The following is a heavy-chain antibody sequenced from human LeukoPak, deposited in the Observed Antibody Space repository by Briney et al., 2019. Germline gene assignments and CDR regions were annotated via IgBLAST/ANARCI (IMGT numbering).Heavy chain of an antibody. CDR2: MNPNSGNT. J-gene: IGHJ4*02. CDR1: GYTFTSYD. CDR3: ARGRGGYSYGSKGRLDY. Sequence: GASVKVSCKASGYTFTSYDINWVRQATGQGLEWMGWMNPNSGNTGYAQKFQGRVTITRNTSISTAYMELSSLRSEDTAVYYCARGRGGYSYGSKGRLDYWGQGTLVTVSS. V-gene: IGHV1-8*03. D-gene: IGHD5-18*01.